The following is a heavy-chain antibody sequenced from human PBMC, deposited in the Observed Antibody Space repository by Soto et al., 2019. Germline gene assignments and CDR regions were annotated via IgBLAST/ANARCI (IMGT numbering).Heavy chain of an antibody. D-gene: IGHD3-22*01. J-gene: IGHJ3*02. CDR3: AKAQSRVIVRFDAFDI. V-gene: IGHV3-9*01. CDR1: GFTFDDYA. CDR2: ISWNSGSI. Sequence: ESGGGLVQPGRSLRLSCAASGFTFDDYAMHWVRQAPGKGLEWVSGISWNSGSIGYAESVKGRFNISRDNAKNSLYLQMRSLRAVYTALYYCAKAQSRVIVRFDAFDIWGQGTIVTVSS.